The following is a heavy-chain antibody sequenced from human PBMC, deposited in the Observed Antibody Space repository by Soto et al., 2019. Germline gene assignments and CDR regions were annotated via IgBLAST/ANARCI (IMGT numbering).Heavy chain of an antibody. V-gene: IGHV4-30-2*01. J-gene: IGHJ4*02. CDR2: IYHSGST. CDR1: GGSISSGGYS. CDR3: ARGPPFGR. D-gene: IGHD3-3*01. Sequence: QLQLQESGPGLVKPSQTLSLTCAVSGGSISSGGYSWSWIRQPPGKGLEWIAYIYHSGSTYYNTSLKSRVTMSVDRSKNQFSLKLSSVTAADTAVYSCARGPPFGRWGQVTLVTVSS.